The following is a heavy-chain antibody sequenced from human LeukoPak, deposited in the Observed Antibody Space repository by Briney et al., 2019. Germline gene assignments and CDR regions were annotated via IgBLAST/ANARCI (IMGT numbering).Heavy chain of an antibody. V-gene: IGHV3-21*04. J-gene: IGHJ4*02. CDR2: ISSSSSYI. Sequence: GGSLRLSCAASGFTVSTYAMSWVRQAPGKGLEWVSSISSSSSYIYYADSVKGRFTISRDNAKNSLYLQMNSLRAEDTAVYYCAKAFDWLLVYWGQGTLVTVSS. D-gene: IGHD3-9*01. CDR1: GFTVSTYA. CDR3: AKAFDWLLVY.